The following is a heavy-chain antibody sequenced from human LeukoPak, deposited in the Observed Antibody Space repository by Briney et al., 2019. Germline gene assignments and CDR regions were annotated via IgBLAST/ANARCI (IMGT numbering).Heavy chain of an antibody. D-gene: IGHD2/OR15-2a*01. V-gene: IGHV3-74*01. CDR2: INSNGSWT. CDR1: GFTFSSFA. Sequence: GGSLRLSCAASGFTFSSFAMSWVRQAPGKGLVWVSHINSNGSWTSYADSVKGRFTISKDNAKNTVYLQMNNLRAEDTAVYYCVSFYETYWGRGTLVTVSS. J-gene: IGHJ4*02. CDR3: VSFYETY.